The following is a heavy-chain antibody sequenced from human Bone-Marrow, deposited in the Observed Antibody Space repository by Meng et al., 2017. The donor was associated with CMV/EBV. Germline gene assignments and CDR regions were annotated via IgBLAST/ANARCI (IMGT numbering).Heavy chain of an antibody. Sequence: GGPLRLSCAASGFTFSSYWMHWVRQAPGKGLVWVSRINSDGSSTSYADSVKGRFTISRDNAKNTLYLQMNSLRAEDTAVYFCAREYSSYYYYYYGMDVWGQGTTVTVSS. D-gene: IGHD6-6*01. CDR1: GFTFSSYW. V-gene: IGHV3-74*01. CDR2: INSDGSST. CDR3: AREYSSYYYYYYGMDV. J-gene: IGHJ6*02.